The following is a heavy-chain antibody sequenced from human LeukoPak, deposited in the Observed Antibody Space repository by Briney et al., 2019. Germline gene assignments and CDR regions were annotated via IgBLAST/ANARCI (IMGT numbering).Heavy chain of an antibody. J-gene: IGHJ6*03. Sequence: SETLSLTCTVSGGSISSYYWSWIRQPPGKGLEWIGYIYTSGSTNYNPSLKSRVTISVDTSKNQFSLKLSSVTAADTAVYYCARRHFWIGYGGYYYYYMDVWGKGTTVTVSS. CDR1: GGSISSYY. D-gene: IGHD3-3*01. CDR2: IYTSGST. V-gene: IGHV4-4*09. CDR3: ARRHFWIGYGGYYYYYMDV.